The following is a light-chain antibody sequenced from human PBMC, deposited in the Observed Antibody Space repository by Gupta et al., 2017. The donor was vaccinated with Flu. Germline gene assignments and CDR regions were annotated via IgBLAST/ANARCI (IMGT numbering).Light chain of an antibody. J-gene: IGLJ2*01. Sequence: QSALTQPPSASGSPGQSVTISCAGTSSDVGAYDYVSWYQQHPGKAPKLLIFEVTKRPAGVPDRFSGSKSGNTASLTVSGHQAEEEADFYCSSYAGSNNLVFGGGTKLTVL. CDR1: SSDVGAYDY. V-gene: IGLV2-8*01. CDR3: SSYAGSNNLV. CDR2: EVT.